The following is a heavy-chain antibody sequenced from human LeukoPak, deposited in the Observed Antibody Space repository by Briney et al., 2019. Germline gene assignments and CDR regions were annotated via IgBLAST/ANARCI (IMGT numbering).Heavy chain of an antibody. CDR3: ARISTGRLDV. CDR2: IRYDGSNK. V-gene: IGHV3-30*02. Sequence: GGSLRLSCAASAFTFSSYGMHWVRQAPGKGLEWVAFIRYDGSNKYYEDSVKGRFTISRDNSKNTLYLQMNSLRAEDTAVYYCARISTGRLDVWGKGTTVTVST. J-gene: IGHJ6*04. D-gene: IGHD2-2*01. CDR1: AFTFSSYG.